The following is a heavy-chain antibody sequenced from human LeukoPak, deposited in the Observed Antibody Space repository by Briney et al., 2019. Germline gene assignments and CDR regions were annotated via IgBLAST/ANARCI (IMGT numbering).Heavy chain of an antibody. D-gene: IGHD1-26*01. J-gene: IGHJ5*02. V-gene: IGHV6-1*01. CDR2: TYYRSKWYN. CDR1: GDSVSSNSAA. Sequence: SQTLSLTCAISGDSVSSNSAAWNWIRQSPSRGLEWLGRTYYRSKWYNDYAVSVKSRITINPDTSKNQFSLQLNSVTPEDTAVYYCASGSGDSGSYQNWFDPWGQGTLVTVSS. CDR3: ASGSGDSGSYQNWFDP.